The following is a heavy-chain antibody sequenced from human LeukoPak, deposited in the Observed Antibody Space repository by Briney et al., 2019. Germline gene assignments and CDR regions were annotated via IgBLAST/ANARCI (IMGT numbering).Heavy chain of an antibody. J-gene: IGHJ4*02. Sequence: GGSLRLSCAASGFTFSGSAMHWVRQASGKGLEWVGRIRSKANSYATAYSASVKGRFTISRDDSTKTAYLQMNSLKTEDTDVYYCTRHRGYSSGWYYFDYWGQGTLVTVPS. D-gene: IGHD6-19*01. CDR1: GFTFSGSA. CDR2: IRSKANSYAT. CDR3: TRHRGYSSGWYYFDY. V-gene: IGHV3-73*01.